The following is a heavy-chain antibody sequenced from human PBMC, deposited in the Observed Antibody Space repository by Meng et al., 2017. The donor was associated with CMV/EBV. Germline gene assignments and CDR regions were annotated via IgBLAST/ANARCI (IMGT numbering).Heavy chain of an antibody. CDR1: GFTFTDCY. Sequence: GESLKISCVASGFTFTDCYMSWIRQAPGKGLEWVSYISYSADTVDYADSVSGRFTISRDNAENSVFLQMNSLTVDDSAIYYCARGHYGMDVWGQGTTVTVSS. V-gene: IGHV3-11*01. J-gene: IGHJ6*02. CDR3: ARGHYGMDV. CDR2: ISYSADTV.